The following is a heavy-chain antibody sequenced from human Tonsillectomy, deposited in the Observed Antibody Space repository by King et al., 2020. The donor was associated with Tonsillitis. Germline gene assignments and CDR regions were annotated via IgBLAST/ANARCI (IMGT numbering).Heavy chain of an antibody. CDR3: AKSVDYAYNHYMDV. CDR2: ISGNGGST. D-gene: IGHD4-17*01. CDR1: GFTFDDYA. V-gene: IGHV3-43*02. Sequence: VQLVESGGGVVQPGGALRISCAASGFTFDDYAMHVVRQAPGRGLEWVSLISGNGGSTYYAESVKGRLTISRDNSKNSLYLQMSSLRIDDTALYYCAKSVDYAYNHYMDVWGKGTTVTVSS. J-gene: IGHJ6*03.